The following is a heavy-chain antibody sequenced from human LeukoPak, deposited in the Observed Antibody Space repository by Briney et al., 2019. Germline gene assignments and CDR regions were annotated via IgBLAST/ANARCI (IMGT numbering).Heavy chain of an antibody. CDR2: IKQDGSEK. Sequence: GGSLRLSCVVSGFTLSSYWMSWVRQAPGTGLERVANIKQDGSEKYYVDSVKGRFTMSRDNAKNSLYLQMNSLRAEDTAVYYCARVQWGLRGGGSYFEYWGQGALVTVSS. V-gene: IGHV3-7*01. D-gene: IGHD1-26*01. CDR3: ARVQWGLRGGGSYFEY. J-gene: IGHJ4*02. CDR1: GFTLSSYW.